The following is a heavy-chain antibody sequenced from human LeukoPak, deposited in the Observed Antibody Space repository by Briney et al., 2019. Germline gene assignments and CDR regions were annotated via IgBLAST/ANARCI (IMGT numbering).Heavy chain of an antibody. Sequence: PSGTLSLTCAVPGGAITSRHWWSWVRQPPGKGLEWIGEIYQSASTNYNPSLQNRVTIAVDWSNNQFSLGLTSVTAADTAVYYCARHQVGVNTFDYWGQGILVTVSS. D-gene: IGHD1-26*01. CDR2: IYQSAST. CDR3: ARHQVGVNTFDY. J-gene: IGHJ4*02. CDR1: GGAITSRHW. V-gene: IGHV4-4*02.